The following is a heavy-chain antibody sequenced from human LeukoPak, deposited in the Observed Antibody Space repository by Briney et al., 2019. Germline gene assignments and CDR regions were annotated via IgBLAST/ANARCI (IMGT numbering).Heavy chain of an antibody. V-gene: IGHV1-69*06. Sequence: SVKVSCKASGGTFSSYAISWVRQAPGQGLEWMGGIIPIFGTANYAQKFQGRVTITADKSTSTAYMELSSLRSEDTAVYYCASLRIRVPNAFDIWGQGTMVTVSS. D-gene: IGHD2-2*01. J-gene: IGHJ3*02. CDR1: GGTFSSYA. CDR2: IIPIFGTA. CDR3: ASLRIRVPNAFDI.